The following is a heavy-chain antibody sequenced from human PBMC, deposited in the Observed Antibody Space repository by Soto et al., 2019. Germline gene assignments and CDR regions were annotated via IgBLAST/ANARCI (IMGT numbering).Heavy chain of an antibody. J-gene: IGHJ4*02. D-gene: IGHD3-10*01. CDR3: ASYGSGSYKYYFDS. CDR1: GDSINSGTYY. CDR2: IFYSGAT. V-gene: IGHV4-39*01. Sequence: SETLSLTCTVSGDSINSGTYYWGWIRQPPGKGLEWIGNIFYSGATYYNPSLQSRVTVSVDTSKNQFSLKLSSVTAADTAVYYCASYGSGSYKYYFDSWGQGALVTVSS.